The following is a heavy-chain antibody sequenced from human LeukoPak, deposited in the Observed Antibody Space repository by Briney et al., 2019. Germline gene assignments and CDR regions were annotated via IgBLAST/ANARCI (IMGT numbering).Heavy chain of an antibody. D-gene: IGHD3-10*01. V-gene: IGHV3-30-3*01. CDR1: GFTFSSYA. CDR3: ARAMVRGTNWFDP. CDR2: ISYDGSNK. Sequence: GGSLRLSCAASGFTFSSYAMHWVRQAPGKGLEWVAVISYDGSNKYYADSVEGRFTISRDNSKNTLYLQMNSLRAEDTAVYYCARAMVRGTNWFDPWGQGTLVTVSS. J-gene: IGHJ5*02.